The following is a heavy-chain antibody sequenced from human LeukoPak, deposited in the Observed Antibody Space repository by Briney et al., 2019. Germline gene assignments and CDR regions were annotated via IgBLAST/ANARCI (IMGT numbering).Heavy chain of an antibody. D-gene: IGHD6-13*01. J-gene: IGHJ3*02. CDR2: IKQDGSEK. Sequence: GGSLRLSCAASGSTFSSYWMSWVRQAPGKGLEWVANIKQDGSEKYYVDSVKGRFTISRDNAKNSLYLQMNSLGAEDTAVYYCAREYSSSSGDAFDIWGQGTMVTVSS. V-gene: IGHV3-7*01. CDR1: GSTFSSYW. CDR3: AREYSSSSGDAFDI.